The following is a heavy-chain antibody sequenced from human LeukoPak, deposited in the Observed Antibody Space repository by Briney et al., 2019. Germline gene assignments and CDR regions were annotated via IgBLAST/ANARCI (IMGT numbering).Heavy chain of an antibody. D-gene: IGHD6-19*01. CDR3: ANLRGIAVVEYAFDI. J-gene: IGHJ3*02. CDR2: ISTSGGST. Sequence: GGSLRLSCAASGFTFSSYAMSWVRQAPGKGLEWVSAISTSGGSTYYADSVKGRFTISRDNSKNTLYLQMNSLRAEDTAVYYCANLRGIAVVEYAFDIWGQGTMVTVSS. CDR1: GFTFSSYA. V-gene: IGHV3-23*01.